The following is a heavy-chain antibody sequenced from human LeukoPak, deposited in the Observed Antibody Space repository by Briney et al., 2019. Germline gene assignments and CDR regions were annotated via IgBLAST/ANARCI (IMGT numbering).Heavy chain of an antibody. CDR3: ARYKRSDTRITMVRGVTHNWFDP. CDR1: GGSFSGYY. J-gene: IGHJ5*02. D-gene: IGHD3-10*01. Sequence: PSETLSLTCAVYGGSFSGYYWSWIRQPPGKGLEWIGEINHSGSTNYNPSLKSRVTISVDTSKNQFSLKLSSVTAADTAVYYCARYKRSDTRITMVRGVTHNWFDPWGQGTLVTVSS. CDR2: INHSGST. V-gene: IGHV4-34*01.